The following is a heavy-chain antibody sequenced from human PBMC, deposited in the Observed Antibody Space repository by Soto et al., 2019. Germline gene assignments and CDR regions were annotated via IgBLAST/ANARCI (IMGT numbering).Heavy chain of an antibody. CDR2: VNPHTARS. D-gene: IGHD4-4*01. V-gene: IGHV1-18*01. CDR3: ARTRVYNKFDS. CDR1: GYTFSTYG. J-gene: IGHJ5*01. Sequence: QVQLVQSGPEVKKPGASVRVSCKASGYTFSTYGISWVRQAPGQGLEWLGWVNPHTARSNYAQKFQGRVTMTTDTSTTTAYMELKSLTFDDTATYFCARTRVYNKFDSWGQGTRVTVSS.